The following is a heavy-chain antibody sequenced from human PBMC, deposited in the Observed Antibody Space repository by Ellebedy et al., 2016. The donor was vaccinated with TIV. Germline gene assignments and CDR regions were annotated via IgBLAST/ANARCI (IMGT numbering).Heavy chain of an antibody. CDR1: GFTFSSYG. J-gene: IGHJ4*02. D-gene: IGHD7-27*01. V-gene: IGHV3-33*03. CDR3: TKRAENWGFFDY. Sequence: GESLKISCVTSGFTFSSYGMHWVRQAPGKGLEWVAFIWYHGSNKYYADSVRGRFTISRDNSGNTLFLHMKSLRAEDTAIYYCTKRAENWGFFDYWGQGARVTVSS. CDR2: IWYHGSNK.